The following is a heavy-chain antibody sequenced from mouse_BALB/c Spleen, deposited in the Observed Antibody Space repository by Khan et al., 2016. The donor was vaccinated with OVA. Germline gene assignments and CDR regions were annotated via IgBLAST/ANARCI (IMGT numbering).Heavy chain of an antibody. J-gene: IGHJ4*01. V-gene: IGHV2-6-4*01. CDR3: AGAYYRYDGYYAMDF. CDR1: GFSLSRYN. D-gene: IGHD2-14*01. Sequence: VELVESGPGLVAPSQSLSITCTVSGFSLSRYNIHWVRQPPGKGLEWLGMIWAGGGTDYNSTLKSRLNISKDNSKSQVFLKMNSLQTDDTAMYYCAGAYYRYDGYYAMDFWGQGTSVTVSS. CDR2: IWAGGGT.